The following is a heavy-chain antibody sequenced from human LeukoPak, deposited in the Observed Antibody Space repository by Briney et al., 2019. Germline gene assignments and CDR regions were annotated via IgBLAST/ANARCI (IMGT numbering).Heavy chain of an antibody. Sequence: PSETLSLTCTVSGGSISSYYWSWIRQPPGKGLEWIGYIYYSGSTNYNPSLKSRVTISVDTSKNQFSLKLSSVTAADTAVYYCATGIAVAGDAFDIWGQGTMVTVSS. D-gene: IGHD6-19*01. CDR2: IYYSGST. V-gene: IGHV4-59*01. J-gene: IGHJ3*02. CDR3: ATGIAVAGDAFDI. CDR1: GGSISSYY.